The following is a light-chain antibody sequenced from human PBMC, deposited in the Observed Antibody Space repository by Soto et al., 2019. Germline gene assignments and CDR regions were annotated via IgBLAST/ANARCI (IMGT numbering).Light chain of an antibody. V-gene: IGKV1-12*02. CDR3: QKAHTFPST. Sequence: DIQMTQSPSSVSASVGDRVTITCRASQGINTWLAWYQQKPGEAPKPLIYAASSLQSGFPSRLSGSGSGTEFTLTIRSLQPEDSATSIRQKAHTFPSTFGQGTRLEIK. CDR1: QGINTW. J-gene: IGKJ5*01. CDR2: AAS.